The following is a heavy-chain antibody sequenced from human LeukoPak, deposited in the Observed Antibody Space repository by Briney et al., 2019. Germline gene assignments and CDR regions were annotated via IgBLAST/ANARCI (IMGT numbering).Heavy chain of an antibody. V-gene: IGHV3-21*01. J-gene: IGHJ4*02. CDR2: ISSTSSYI. D-gene: IGHD2-2*01. CDR3: SRDVTVLAAMVY. Sequence: PGGSLRLSCAASKFTFSRHRYTMNWVRQAPGKGLEWVSSISSTSSYIYYADSVKGRFTISRDNAKNALYLQMTSLRAEDTAVYYCSRDVTVLAAMVYWGQGTLVTVSS. CDR1: KFTFSRHRYT.